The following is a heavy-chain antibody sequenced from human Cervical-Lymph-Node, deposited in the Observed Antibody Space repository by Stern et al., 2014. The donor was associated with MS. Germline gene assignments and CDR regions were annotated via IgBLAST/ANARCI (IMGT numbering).Heavy chain of an antibody. CDR1: GYTFTSYA. J-gene: IGHJ4*02. Sequence: QVQLGQSGAEVKKPGASVKVSCKASGYTFTSYAMHWVRQAPGQRLEWMGWINAGNGNTKYSEKFQGRVTITRDKSASTAYMELRSLRSEDTAVYYCASGVTAVAGMGLWGQGTLVTVSS. CDR3: ASGVTAVAGMGL. CDR2: INAGNGNT. V-gene: IGHV1-3*01. D-gene: IGHD6-19*01.